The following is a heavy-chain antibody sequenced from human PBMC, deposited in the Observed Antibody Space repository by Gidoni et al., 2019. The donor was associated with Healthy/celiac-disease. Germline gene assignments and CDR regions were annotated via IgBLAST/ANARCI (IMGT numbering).Heavy chain of an antibody. CDR1: GFTFSSYR. D-gene: IGHD6-6*01. Sequence: EVQLVESGGGLVKPGGSLRLSCAASGFTFSSYRMNWVRQAPGKGLEWVSSSSSSSSYIYYADSGKGRFTISRDNAKNSLYLQMNSRRAEDTAVYYCARLPVAARTKPIYYFDYWGQGTLVTVSS. CDR2: SSSSSSYI. V-gene: IGHV3-21*01. CDR3: ARLPVAARTKPIYYFDY. J-gene: IGHJ4*02.